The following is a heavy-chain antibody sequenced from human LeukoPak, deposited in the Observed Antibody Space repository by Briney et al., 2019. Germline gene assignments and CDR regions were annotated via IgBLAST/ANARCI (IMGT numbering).Heavy chain of an antibody. J-gene: IGHJ4*02. V-gene: IGHV1-2*02. CDR2: INPTSGGT. CDR3: ASAYYYDSSGYLLGLFDY. D-gene: IGHD3-22*01. Sequence: GREWMXXINPTSGGTNYAQKFQGRVTMTRDTSISTAYMELSRLRSDDTAVYYCASAYYYDSSGYLLGLFDYWGQGTLVTVSS.